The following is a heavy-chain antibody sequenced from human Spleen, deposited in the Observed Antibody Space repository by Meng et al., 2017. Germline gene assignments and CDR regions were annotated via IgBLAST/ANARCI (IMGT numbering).Heavy chain of an antibody. D-gene: IGHD3-22*01. Sequence: QVQLVQSGAEVRKPGASVKVSCRASGYTFIDYYMHWVRQAPGQGLQWMGHINPKTGDTKYAQKFQGRVTMTRDTSISTAYMELSRLISDDTAIYYCVKGFYYYDSSGRDFWGQGALVTVSS. CDR2: INPKTGDT. V-gene: IGHV1-2*06. J-gene: IGHJ4*02. CDR3: VKGFYYYDSSGRDF. CDR1: GYTFIDYY.